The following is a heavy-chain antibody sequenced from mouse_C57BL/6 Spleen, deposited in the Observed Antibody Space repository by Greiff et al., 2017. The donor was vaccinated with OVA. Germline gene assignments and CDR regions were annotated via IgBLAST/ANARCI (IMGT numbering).Heavy chain of an antibody. V-gene: IGHV1-26*01. CDR3: AKYTYGSSLFAY. J-gene: IGHJ3*01. D-gene: IGHD1-1*01. CDR2: INPNNGGT. CDR1: GYTFTDYY. Sequence: VQLQQSGPELVKPGASVKISCKASGYTFTDYYMNWVKQSHGKSLEWIGDINPNNGGTSYNQKFKGKATLTVDKSSSTAYMELRSLTSEDSAVYYCAKYTYGSSLFAYWGQGTLVTVSA.